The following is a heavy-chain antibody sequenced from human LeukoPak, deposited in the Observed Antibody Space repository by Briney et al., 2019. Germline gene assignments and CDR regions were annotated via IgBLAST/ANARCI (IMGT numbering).Heavy chain of an antibody. Sequence: GGSLRLSRAASGFTSRNAWMRWVRQAPGKGREWVGRIKSKTDGGTTAYAAPVKSRFTISRDDSKNTLYLQMNSLKNEDTAVYYCTTDTLGYCSSTSCYGSYYYYYYGMDVWGKGTTVTVSS. CDR3: TTDTLGYCSSTSCYGSYYYYYYGMDV. V-gene: IGHV3-15*01. CDR2: IKSKTDGGTT. D-gene: IGHD2-2*01. J-gene: IGHJ6*04. CDR1: GFTSRNAW.